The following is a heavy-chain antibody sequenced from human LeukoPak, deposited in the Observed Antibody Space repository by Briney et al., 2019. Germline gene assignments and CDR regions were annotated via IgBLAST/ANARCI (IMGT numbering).Heavy chain of an antibody. V-gene: IGHV1-2*02. D-gene: IGHD2-21*02. CDR2: INPNSGGT. CDR1: GYTFTGYY. CDR3: ARDRRSAYCGGDCSTTLGY. J-gene: IGHJ4*02. Sequence: GASVKVSCKASGYTFTGYYMHWVRQAPGQGLEWMGWINPNSGGTNYAQKFQGRVTMTRDTSISTAYMELSRLRSDDTAVYYCARDRRSAYCGGDCSTTLGYWGQGTLDTVSS.